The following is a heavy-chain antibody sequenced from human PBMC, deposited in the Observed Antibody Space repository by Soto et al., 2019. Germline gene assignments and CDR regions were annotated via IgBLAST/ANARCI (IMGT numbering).Heavy chain of an antibody. J-gene: IGHJ5*02. CDR2: IWYDGSNK. CDR3: ARDYCSSTSCYAGRGWFDP. Sequence: QVQLVESGGGVVQPGRSLRLSCAASGFTFSSYGMHWVRQAPGKGLEWVAVIWYDGSNKYYADSVKGRFTISRDNSKNTLDLQMNSLRAEDTAVYYCARDYCSSTSCYAGRGWFDPWGQGTLVTVSS. D-gene: IGHD2-2*01. CDR1: GFTFSSYG. V-gene: IGHV3-33*01.